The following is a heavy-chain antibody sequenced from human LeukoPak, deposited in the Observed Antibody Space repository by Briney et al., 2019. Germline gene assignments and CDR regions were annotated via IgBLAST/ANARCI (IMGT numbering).Heavy chain of an antibody. Sequence: GGSLRLSCVASGFTFSTYAMTWVRQAPGKGLEWVSGISDSGNSAYYADSVKGRFTISRDDSKNTLYLQMNSLRAEDTAVYYCAKSRGGFDAFDIWGQGTMVTVSS. V-gene: IGHV3-23*01. CDR2: ISDSGNSA. CDR1: GFTFSTYA. CDR3: AKSRGGFDAFDI. J-gene: IGHJ3*02. D-gene: IGHD5-24*01.